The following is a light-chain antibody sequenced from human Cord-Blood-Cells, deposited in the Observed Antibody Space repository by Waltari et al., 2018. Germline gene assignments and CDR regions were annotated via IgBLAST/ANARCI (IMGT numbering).Light chain of an antibody. V-gene: IGKV3-11*01. CDR1: QSVSSY. J-gene: IGKJ3*01. CDR3: QQRSNWPPGIT. CDR2: DAS. Sequence: EIVLTQSPVTLSLSPGERAPLSCRASQSVSSYLAWYQQKPGQAPRLLIYDASNRATGIPARFSGSGSGTDFTLTISSLEPEDFAVYYCQQRSNWPPGITFGPGTKVDIK.